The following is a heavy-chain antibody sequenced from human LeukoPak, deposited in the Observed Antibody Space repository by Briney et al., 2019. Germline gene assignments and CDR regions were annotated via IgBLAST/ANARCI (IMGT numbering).Heavy chain of an antibody. CDR2: IYHSGST. CDR3: ARGSSGWYDTFDY. D-gene: IGHD6-19*01. V-gene: IGHV4-38-2*02. J-gene: IGHJ4*02. CDR1: GYSISSGYY. Sequence: SETLSLTCTVSGYSISSGYYWGWIRPPPGKGLEWIGSIYHSGSTYYNPSLKSRVTISVDTSKNQFSLKLSSVTAADTAVYYCARGSSGWYDTFDYWGQGTLVTVSS.